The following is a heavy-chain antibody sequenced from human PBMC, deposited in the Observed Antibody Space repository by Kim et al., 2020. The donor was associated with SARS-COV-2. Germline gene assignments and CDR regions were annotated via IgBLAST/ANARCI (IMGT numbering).Heavy chain of an antibody. CDR3: ARGPFIPDILTGYYIPYYFDY. CDR2: INTNTGNP. J-gene: IGHJ4*02. CDR1: GYTFTSYA. Sequence: ASVKVSCKASGYTFTSYAMNWVRQAPGQGLEWMGWINTNTGNPTYAQGFTGRFVFSLDTSVSTAYLQISSLKAEDTAVYYCARGPFIPDILTGYYIPYYFDYWGQGTLGTVSS. V-gene: IGHV7-4-1*02. D-gene: IGHD3-9*01.